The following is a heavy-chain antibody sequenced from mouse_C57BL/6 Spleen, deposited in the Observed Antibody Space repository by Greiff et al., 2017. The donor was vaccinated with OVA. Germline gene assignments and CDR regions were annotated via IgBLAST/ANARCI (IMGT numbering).Heavy chain of an antibody. CDR2: ISSVSSTI. D-gene: IGHD2-2*01. V-gene: IGHV5-17*01. CDR1: GFTFSDYG. Sequence: EVQVVESGGGLVKPGGSLKLSCAASGFTFSDYGMHWVRQAPEKGLEWVAYISSVSSTIYYADTVKGRFTISRDNAKNTLFLQMTSLRSEDTAMYYCARRYYGYDGGYFDYWGQGTTLTVSS. CDR3: ARRYYGYDGGYFDY. J-gene: IGHJ2*01.